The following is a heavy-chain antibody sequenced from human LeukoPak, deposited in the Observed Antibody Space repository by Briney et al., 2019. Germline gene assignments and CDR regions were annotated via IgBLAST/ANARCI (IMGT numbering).Heavy chain of an antibody. V-gene: IGHV4-59*01. D-gene: IGHD3-10*01. CDR3: ARAGRFGELLDFDY. CDR2: IYYSGST. Sequence: SETLSLTCTVSGGSISSYYWSWIRQPPGKGLEWIGYIYYSGSTNYNPSLKSRVTISADTSKNQFSLKLSSVTAADTAVYYCARAGRFGELLDFDYWGQGTLVTVSS. J-gene: IGHJ4*02. CDR1: GGSISSYY.